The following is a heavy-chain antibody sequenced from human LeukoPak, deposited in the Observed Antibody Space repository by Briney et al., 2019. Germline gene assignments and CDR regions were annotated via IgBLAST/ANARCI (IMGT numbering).Heavy chain of an antibody. CDR3: ARAYYYGSGSYD. J-gene: IGHJ4*02. CDR1: GFTLSDYG. Sequence: PGGFLRLSCAVSGFTLSDYGIHWVRQAPGKGLEWVTIISSDGSIKYADSVKGRFTVSRDSSKNTVYLQMNSLRAEDTAVYYCARAYYYGSGSYDWGQGTLVTVSS. V-gene: IGHV3-33*01. D-gene: IGHD3-10*01. CDR2: ISSDGSIK.